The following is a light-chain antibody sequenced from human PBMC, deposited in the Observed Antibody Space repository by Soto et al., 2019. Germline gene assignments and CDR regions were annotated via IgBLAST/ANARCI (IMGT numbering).Light chain of an antibody. CDR1: SSDVGTYNY. Sequence: QSALTQPASVSGSPGQSITTSCTGTSSDVGTYNYVSWYQQHPGKAPKVMIYEVTYRPSGVSNRFSGSKSGNTVSLTISGLQAEDEAEYYCSSYTGSSTLYVFGTGTKVTVL. CDR2: EVT. V-gene: IGLV2-14*01. CDR3: SSYTGSSTLYV. J-gene: IGLJ1*01.